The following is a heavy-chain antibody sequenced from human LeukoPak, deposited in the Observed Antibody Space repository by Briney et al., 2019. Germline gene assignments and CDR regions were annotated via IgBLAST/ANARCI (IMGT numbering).Heavy chain of an antibody. D-gene: IGHD3-9*01. J-gene: IGHJ3*02. Sequence: TSETLSLTCTVSGGSISSSSYYWGWIRQPPGKGLEWIGSIYYSGSTYYNPPLKSRVTISVDTSKNQFSLKLSSVTAADTAVYYCARAALRYFDWLDDAFDIWSQGTMVTVSS. V-gene: IGHV4-39*07. CDR1: GGSISSSSYY. CDR3: ARAALRYFDWLDDAFDI. CDR2: IYYSGST.